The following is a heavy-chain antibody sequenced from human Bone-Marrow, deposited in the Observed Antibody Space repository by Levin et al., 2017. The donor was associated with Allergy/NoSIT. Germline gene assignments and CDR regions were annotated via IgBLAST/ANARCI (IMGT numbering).Heavy chain of an antibody. CDR2: IYYSGST. J-gene: IGHJ6*03. Sequence: SETLSLTCTVSGGSITSYYWTWIRQSPEKRLEWIGYIYYSGSTNYNPSLKTRVTMSVDTPKNLFSLNLRSVTAADSAVYYCARATPSGGNSYYYFYMDVWGKGTTVTVSS. CDR3: ARATPSGGNSYYYFYMDV. CDR1: GGSITSYY. V-gene: IGHV4-59*01. D-gene: IGHD2-8*02.